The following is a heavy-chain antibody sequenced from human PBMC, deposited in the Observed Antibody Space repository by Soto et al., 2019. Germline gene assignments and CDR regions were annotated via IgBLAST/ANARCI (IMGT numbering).Heavy chain of an antibody. CDR3: AKDLAPMIVVVILDY. D-gene: IGHD3-22*01. CDR1: GYTFRSYA. V-gene: IGHV3-23*01. Sequence: PGGSLRLSCAASGYTFRSYASRLVRQAPGKGLEWVSAISGSGGSTFYADSVKGRFTISRDTSKNTLFLQMNSLRAEDTAVYYCAKDLAPMIVVVILDYWGQGT. CDR2: ISGSGGST. J-gene: IGHJ4*02.